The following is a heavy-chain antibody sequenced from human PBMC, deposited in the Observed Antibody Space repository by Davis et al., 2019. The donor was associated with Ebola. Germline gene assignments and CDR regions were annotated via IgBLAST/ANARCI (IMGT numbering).Heavy chain of an antibody. CDR2: IWYDGSNK. V-gene: IGHV3-33*01. Sequence: PGGSLRLSCAASGFTFSSYGMHWVRQAPGKGLEWVAVIWYDGSNKYYADSVKGRFTISRDNSKNTLYLQMNSLRAEDTAVYYCAREGPMGELPQDYWGQGTLVTVSS. CDR1: GFTFSSYG. D-gene: IGHD1-26*01. CDR3: AREGPMGELPQDY. J-gene: IGHJ4*02.